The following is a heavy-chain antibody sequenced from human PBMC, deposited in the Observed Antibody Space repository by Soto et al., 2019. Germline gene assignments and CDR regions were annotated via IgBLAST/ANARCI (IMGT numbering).Heavy chain of an antibody. D-gene: IGHD3-10*01. CDR3: ARHLRDGSAPGGFDP. V-gene: IGHV4-59*08. CDR1: CGSISSDY. CDR2: IYYSGST. Sequence: PSETLSLTCTVSCGSISSDYWSWIRQPPGKGLEWIGYIYYSGSTNYNPSLKSRVTISVDTSKNQFSLKLSSVTAADTAVYYCARHLRDGSAPGGFDPWGQGTLVTVSS. J-gene: IGHJ5*02.